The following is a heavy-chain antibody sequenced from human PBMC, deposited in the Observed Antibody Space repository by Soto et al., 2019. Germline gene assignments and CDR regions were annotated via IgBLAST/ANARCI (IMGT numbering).Heavy chain of an antibody. V-gene: IGHV4-59*01. CDR2: VYYTGST. CDR3: ARSVAVPGAHIDY. J-gene: IGHJ4*02. Sequence: PSETLSLTCSVSGGSISCSYWSWIRQSPGKGLEWLGYVYYTGSTNYSPSLRSRVSISVDTSKNEFSLRLSSVTAADTAVYFCARSVAVPGAHIDYWGQGTQVTV. CDR1: GGSISCSY. D-gene: IGHD6-19*01.